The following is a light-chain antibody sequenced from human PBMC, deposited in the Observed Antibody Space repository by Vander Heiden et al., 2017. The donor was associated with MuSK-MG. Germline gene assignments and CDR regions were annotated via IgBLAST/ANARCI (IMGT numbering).Light chain of an antibody. J-gene: IGLJ3*02. Sequence: QTVVTQEPSLTVSPGGTVILTCASSTGAVTSGHYPNWFQQKPGQAPRAMIYSAGNKHSWTPARFSGSLLGGKAALTLSGVQPEDEADYYCLLHFGGARNWVFGGGTKLTVL. CDR1: TGAVTSGHY. CDR2: SAG. CDR3: LLHFGGARNWV. V-gene: IGLV7-43*01.